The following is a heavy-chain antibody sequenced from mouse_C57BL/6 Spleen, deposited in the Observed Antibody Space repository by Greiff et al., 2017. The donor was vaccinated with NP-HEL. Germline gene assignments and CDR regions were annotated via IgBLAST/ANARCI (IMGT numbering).Heavy chain of an antibody. D-gene: IGHD1-1*01. Sequence: QVQLQQPGAELVKPGASVKMSCKASGYTFTSYWITWVKLRPGQGLEWIGDIYPGSGSTNYNEKFKSKATLTVDTSSSTAYMQLSSLTSEDSAVYYCARENYGSSPYYFDYWGQGTTLTVSS. CDR2: IYPGSGST. V-gene: IGHV1-55*01. CDR3: ARENYGSSPYYFDY. J-gene: IGHJ2*01. CDR1: GYTFTSYW.